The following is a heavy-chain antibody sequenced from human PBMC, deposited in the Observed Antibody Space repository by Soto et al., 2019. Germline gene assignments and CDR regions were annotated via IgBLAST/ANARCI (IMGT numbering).Heavy chain of an antibody. CDR3: AREPTDYSTGYYYYGMDV. D-gene: IGHD4-4*01. Sequence: QLQLQESGSGLVKPSQTLSLTCAVSGGSISSGGYSWSWIRQPPGKGLEWIGYIYHSGSTYYNPSLTSRVTISVDRSKNQFSLKLSSVTAADTAVYYCAREPTDYSTGYYYYGMDVWGQGTTVTVSS. CDR1: GGSISSGGYS. J-gene: IGHJ6*02. V-gene: IGHV4-30-2*01. CDR2: IYHSGST.